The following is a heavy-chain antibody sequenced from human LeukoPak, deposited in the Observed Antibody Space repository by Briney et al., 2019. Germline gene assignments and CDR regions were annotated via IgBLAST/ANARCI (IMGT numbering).Heavy chain of an antibody. CDR2: IRSKANSYAT. CDR1: GFTFSSYG. V-gene: IGHV3-73*01. Sequence: HPGRSLRLSCAASGFTFSSYGMHWVRQASGKGLEWVGRIRSKANSYATAYAASVKGRFTISRDDSKNTAYLQMNSLKTEDTAVYYCTRTSETYYYDSSGSGNYYYYGMDVWGQGTTVTVSS. J-gene: IGHJ6*02. CDR3: TRTSETYYYDSSGSGNYYYYGMDV. D-gene: IGHD3-22*01.